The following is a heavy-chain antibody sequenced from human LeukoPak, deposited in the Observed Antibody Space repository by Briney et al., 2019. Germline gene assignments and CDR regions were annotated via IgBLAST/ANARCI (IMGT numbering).Heavy chain of an antibody. CDR1: GFIFSDHY. D-gene: IGHD2-8*02. J-gene: IGHJ4*02. CDR2: VGNKDDSYTT. CDR3: TRVYWYRFDY. V-gene: IGHV3-72*01. Sequence: GGSLRLSCAASGFIFSDHYMFWVRQAPGKGLEWVGYVGNKDDSYTTDYAASVKGRFTISRHDSKNSVDLQMNSLKIEDTAMYYCTRVYWYRFDYWGQGTLVTVSS.